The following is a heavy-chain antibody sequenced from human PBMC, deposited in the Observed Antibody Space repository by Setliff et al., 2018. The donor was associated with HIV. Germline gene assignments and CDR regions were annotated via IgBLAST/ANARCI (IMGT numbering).Heavy chain of an antibody. V-gene: IGHV4-59*12. D-gene: IGHD3-10*01. Sequence: PSETLSLTCTVSGGSITGYYWSWIRQPPGKGMEWISYIYYNGGTNYNPSLKSRVTMSIDTSKNTFSLKLSSVTAADTAVYYCARDNSYYYGSGSHYWYGMDVWGQGTTVTVSS. J-gene: IGHJ6*01. CDR1: GGSITGYY. CDR2: IYYNGGT. CDR3: ARDNSYYYGSGSHYWYGMDV.